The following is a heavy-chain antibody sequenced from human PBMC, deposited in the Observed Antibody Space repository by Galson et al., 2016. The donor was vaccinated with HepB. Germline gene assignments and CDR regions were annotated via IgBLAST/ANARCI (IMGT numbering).Heavy chain of an antibody. V-gene: IGHV5-51*01. CDR1: GYSFTSYW. Sequence: QSGAEVKKPGESLKISCKGSGYSFTSYWIDWVRQTPGKGLEWMGIIDPSDSDTRCSPSFQGQVTISADKSISTAYLKWNSLKASDTAMYYCARRNDLKWELPAYFDYWGQGALVTVSS. CDR2: IDPSDSDT. J-gene: IGHJ4*02. D-gene: IGHD1-26*01. CDR3: ARRNDLKWELPAYFDY.